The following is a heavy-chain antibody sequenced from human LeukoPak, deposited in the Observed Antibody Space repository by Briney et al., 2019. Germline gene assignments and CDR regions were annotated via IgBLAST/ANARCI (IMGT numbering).Heavy chain of an antibody. CDR2: IDPSDSHT. D-gene: IGHD6-25*01. CDR3: ARSGAATIVTLFDS. CDR1: GYRFNSYW. V-gene: IGHV5-10-1*01. Sequence: GESLKISCKVSGYRFNSYWISWVRQGPGKGLEWMGRIDPSDSHTNYSPFVQGHVTISADRSSSTAFLQWSSLEASDTARYYCARSGAATIVTLFDSWGQGTLVSVSS. J-gene: IGHJ4*02.